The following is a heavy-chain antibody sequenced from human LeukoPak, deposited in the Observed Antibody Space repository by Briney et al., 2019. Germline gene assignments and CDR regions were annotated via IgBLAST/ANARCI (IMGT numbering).Heavy chain of an antibody. CDR2: IYHGGST. CDR1: GGSISSGGYY. CDR3: ARLRVGAYDY. Sequence: SQTLSLTCTVSGGSISSGGYYWSWIRQPPGKGLEWIGYIYHGGSTNYNPSLKSRVTISVDTSKNQFSLKLSSVTAADTAVYYCARLRVGAYDYWGQGTLVTVSS. J-gene: IGHJ4*02. D-gene: IGHD1-26*01. V-gene: IGHV4-30-2*01.